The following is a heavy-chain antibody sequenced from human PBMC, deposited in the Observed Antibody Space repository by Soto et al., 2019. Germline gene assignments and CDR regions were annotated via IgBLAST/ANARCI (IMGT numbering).Heavy chain of an antibody. Sequence: EVQLLESGGGLVQPGGSLRLSCAASGFTFSSYAMSWVRQAPGKGLEWVSAISGSGGSTYYADSVKGRFTISRDNSKNTLYLQMNSLRAEDTAVYYCAKVKGGSSGYYAEYFQHWGQGTLVTVSP. CDR2: ISGSGGST. CDR1: GFTFSSYA. V-gene: IGHV3-23*01. D-gene: IGHD3-22*01. J-gene: IGHJ1*01. CDR3: AKVKGGSSGYYAEYFQH.